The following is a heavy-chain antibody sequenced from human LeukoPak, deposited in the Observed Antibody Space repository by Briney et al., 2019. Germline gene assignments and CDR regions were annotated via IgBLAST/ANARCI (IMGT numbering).Heavy chain of an antibody. D-gene: IGHD2-2*01. CDR3: ARGRAPAGFFYYNGLDV. CDR2: IWFDGRNK. J-gene: IGHJ6*02. Sequence: GRSLRLSCVASGFTFSSYSMHWVRQAPGKGLGWVAVIWFDGRNKYYADSVKGRFTVSRDNSKNTLYLQMKSLRVEDTAVYYCARGRAPAGFFYYNGLDVWGQGTTVTVSS. CDR1: GFTFSSYS. V-gene: IGHV3-33*01.